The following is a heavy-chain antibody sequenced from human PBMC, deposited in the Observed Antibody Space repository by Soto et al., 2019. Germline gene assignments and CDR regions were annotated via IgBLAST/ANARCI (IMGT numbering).Heavy chain of an antibody. J-gene: IGHJ6*02. CDR2: ISSSSSTI. CDR1: GFTFSSYS. CDR3: ARDLWPTVTTGEDYYGMDV. V-gene: IGHV3-48*02. Sequence: GGSLRLSCAASGFTFSSYSMNWVRQAPGKGLEWVSYISSSSSTIYYADSVKGRFTISRDNAKNSLYLQMNSLRDEDTAVYYCARDLWPTVTTGEDYYGMDVWGQGTTVTVSS. D-gene: IGHD4-17*01.